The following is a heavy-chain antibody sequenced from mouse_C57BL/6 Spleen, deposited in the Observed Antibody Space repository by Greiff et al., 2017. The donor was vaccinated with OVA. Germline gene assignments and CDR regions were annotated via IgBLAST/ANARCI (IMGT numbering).Heavy chain of an antibody. CDR1: GFTFSNYW. CDR2: IRLKSDNYAT. CDR3: TVYSNYGAY. D-gene: IGHD2-5*01. J-gene: IGHJ3*01. V-gene: IGHV6-3*01. Sequence: DVKLQESGGGLVQPGGSMKLSCVASGFTFSNYWMNWVRQSPEKGLEWVAQIRLKSDNYATHYAESVKGRFTISRDDSKSSVYLQMNNLRAEDTGIYYCTVYSNYGAYWGQGTLVTVSA.